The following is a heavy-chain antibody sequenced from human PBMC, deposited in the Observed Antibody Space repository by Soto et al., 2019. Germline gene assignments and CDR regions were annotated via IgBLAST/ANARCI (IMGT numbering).Heavy chain of an antibody. CDR1: GYTFTSYD. CDR3: ARGGTGYYDLWSGYYFPRYYYYGMDV. D-gene: IGHD3-3*01. V-gene: IGHV1-8*01. Sequence: ASVKVSCKASGYTFTSYDINWVRQATGQGLEWMGWMNPNSGNTGYAQKFQGRVTMTRNTSISTAYMELSSLRSEDTAVYYCARGGTGYYDLWSGYYFPRYYYYGMDVWGQGTTVTVSS. J-gene: IGHJ6*02. CDR2: MNPNSGNT.